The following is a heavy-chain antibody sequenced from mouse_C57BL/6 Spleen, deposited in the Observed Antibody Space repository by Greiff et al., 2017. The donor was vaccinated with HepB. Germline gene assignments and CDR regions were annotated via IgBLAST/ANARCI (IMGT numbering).Heavy chain of an antibody. CDR1: GYTFTSYW. D-gene: IGHD2-5*01. J-gene: IGHJ2*01. CDR2: IDPSDSYT. Sequence: QVQLQQPGAELVKPGASVKLSCKASGYTFTSYWMQWVKQRPGQGLEWIGEIDPSDSYTNYNQKFKGKATLTVDTSSSTAYMQLSSLTSEDSAVYYCARRDFYYSNYFDYWGQGTTLTVSS. V-gene: IGHV1-50*01. CDR3: ARRDFYYSNYFDY.